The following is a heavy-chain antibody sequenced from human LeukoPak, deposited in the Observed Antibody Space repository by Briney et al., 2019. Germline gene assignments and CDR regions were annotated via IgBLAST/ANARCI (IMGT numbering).Heavy chain of an antibody. Sequence: GGSLRLSCAASGFTFSSYAMSWVRQAPGKGLEWVSAISGSGGSTYYAGSVEGRFTISRDNSKNTLSLQMNSLRAEDTAVYYCAKATPPMVRACWFDPWGQGTLVTVSS. D-gene: IGHD3-10*01. CDR1: GFTFSSYA. CDR2: ISGSGGST. V-gene: IGHV3-23*01. CDR3: AKATPPMVRACWFDP. J-gene: IGHJ5*02.